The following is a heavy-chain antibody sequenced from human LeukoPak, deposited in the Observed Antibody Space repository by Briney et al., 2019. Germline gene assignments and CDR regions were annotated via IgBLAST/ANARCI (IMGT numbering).Heavy chain of an antibody. J-gene: IGHJ3*02. CDR3: ARSMYGGNSVGAFDI. CDR1: GYTFTSYG. D-gene: IGHD4-23*01. CDR2: ISAYNGNT. Sequence: ASVEVSCKASGYTFTSYGISWVRQAPGQGLEWMGWISAYNGNTNYAQKLQGRVTMTTDTSTSTAYMELRSLRSDDTAVYYCARSMYGGNSVGAFDIWGQGTMVTVSS. V-gene: IGHV1-18*01.